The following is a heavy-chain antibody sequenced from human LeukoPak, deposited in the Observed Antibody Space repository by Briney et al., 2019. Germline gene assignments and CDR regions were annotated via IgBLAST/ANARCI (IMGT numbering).Heavy chain of an antibody. CDR1: GGTFSSYA. D-gene: IGHD3-22*01. CDR2: IIPIFGTA. V-gene: IGHV1-69*06. CDR3: ARGVYDSSGYYPDYYYYMDV. J-gene: IGHJ6*03. Sequence: GASVKVSCKAPGGTFSSYAISWVRQAPGQGLEWMGGIIPIFGTANYALKFQGRVTITADKSTSTAYMELSSLRSEDTAVYYCARGVYDSSGYYPDYYYYMDVWGKGTTVTVSS.